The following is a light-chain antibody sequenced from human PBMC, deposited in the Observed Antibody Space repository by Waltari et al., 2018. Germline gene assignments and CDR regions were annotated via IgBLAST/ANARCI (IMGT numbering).Light chain of an antibody. CDR2: DVS. V-gene: IGLV2-14*03. CDR1: SSDVGGYDY. CDR3: SSYATGNTVV. Sequence: QSGLTQPASVSASPGQSITISCSGTSSDVGGYDYVSCYQQRPGEAPKLIFYDVSGRPSGISNRFSASKSGSTASLTISGLQADDEGDYFCSSYATGNTVVFGGGTKMTVL. J-gene: IGLJ2*01.